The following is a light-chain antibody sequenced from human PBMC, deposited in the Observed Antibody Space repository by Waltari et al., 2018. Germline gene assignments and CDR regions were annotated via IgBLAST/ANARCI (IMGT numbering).Light chain of an antibody. CDR2: EVN. Sequence: QSALTQPASVSGSPGQSITISCTGTSNDVGAYNYVSWYQHHPGKAPKLMTYEVNIRPSGFSNRFSGSKSGNTASLTISGLQAEDEADYYCSSYTSSSTLFGTGTKVTVL. CDR3: SSYTSSSTL. CDR1: SNDVGAYNY. V-gene: IGLV2-14*01. J-gene: IGLJ1*01.